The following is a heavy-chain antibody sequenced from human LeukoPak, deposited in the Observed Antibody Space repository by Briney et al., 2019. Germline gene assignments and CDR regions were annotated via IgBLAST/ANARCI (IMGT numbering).Heavy chain of an antibody. CDR2: TSYDGSNK. CDR3: TRGDDSSGYFYSYFDY. V-gene: IGHV3-30-3*01. J-gene: IGHJ4*02. CDR1: GFPFSSYV. D-gene: IGHD3-22*01. Sequence: GGSLRLSCAASGFPFSSYVMHWVRQAPGKGLEWVSFTSYDGSNKYYADSVKGRFTISRDNSKNTLDLQMNSLRTEDTAMYYCTRGDDSSGYFYSYFDYWGQGTLVTVSS.